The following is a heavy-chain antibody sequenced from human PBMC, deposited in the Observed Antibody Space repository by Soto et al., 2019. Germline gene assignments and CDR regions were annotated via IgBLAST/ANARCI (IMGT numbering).Heavy chain of an antibody. CDR3: AKDISGFGSGSAAFDI. Sequence: ESGGVVVQPGGSLRLSCAASGFTFDDYTMHWVRQAPGKGLEWVSLISWDGGSTYYADSVKGRFTISRDNSKNSLYLQMNSLRTEDTALYYCAKDISGFGSGSAAFDIWGQGTMVTVSS. V-gene: IGHV3-43*01. CDR2: ISWDGGST. D-gene: IGHD3-22*01. CDR1: GFTFDDYT. J-gene: IGHJ3*02.